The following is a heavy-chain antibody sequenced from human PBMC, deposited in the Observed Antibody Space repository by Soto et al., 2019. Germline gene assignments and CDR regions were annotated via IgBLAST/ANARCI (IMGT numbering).Heavy chain of an antibody. Sequence: PGGSLRLSCAASGFTFSSYWMSWVRQAPGKGLEWVANIKQDGSEKYYVDSVKGRFTISRDNAKNSLYLQMNSLRAEDTAVYYCARQYGSGSYYSPHSYFDYWGQGTLVTVSS. CDR2: IKQDGSEK. D-gene: IGHD3-10*01. CDR3: ARQYGSGSYYSPHSYFDY. V-gene: IGHV3-7*01. J-gene: IGHJ4*02. CDR1: GFTFSSYW.